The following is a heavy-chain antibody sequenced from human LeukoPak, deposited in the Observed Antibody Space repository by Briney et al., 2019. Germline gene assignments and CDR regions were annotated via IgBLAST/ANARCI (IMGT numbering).Heavy chain of an antibody. CDR2: IYYSGST. V-gene: IGHV4-59*01. D-gene: IGHD3-22*01. Sequence: SETLSLTCTVSGGSISSYYWSWIRQPPGKGLEWIGYIYYSGSTNYNPSLKSRVTISVDTSKNQFSLKLSSVTAADTAVYYCASSPADSSGYYPYYYYGMDVWGQGTTVTVSS. CDR1: GGSISSYY. CDR3: ASSPADSSGYYPYYYYGMDV. J-gene: IGHJ6*02.